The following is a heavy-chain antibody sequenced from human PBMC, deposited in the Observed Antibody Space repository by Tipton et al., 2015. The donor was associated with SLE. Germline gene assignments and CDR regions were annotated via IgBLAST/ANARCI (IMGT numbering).Heavy chain of an antibody. CDR1: GGSISGTSHY. V-gene: IGHV4-39*01. CDR3: ARVGYSSGSYYFDY. Sequence: TLSLTCSVSGGSISGTSHYWGWIRQSPGKGLEWLGSIYYSGTTYYNPSLKSRVTISVDTSKNQISLKLRSVTAADTAVYYCARVGYSSGSYYFDYWGQGTLVTVSS. J-gene: IGHJ4*02. D-gene: IGHD6-19*01. CDR2: IYYSGTT.